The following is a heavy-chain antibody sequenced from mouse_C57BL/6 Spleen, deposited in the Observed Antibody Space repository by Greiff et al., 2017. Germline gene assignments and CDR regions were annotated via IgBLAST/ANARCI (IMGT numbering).Heavy chain of an antibody. CDR3: ARNIGYCGTLYYFDY. CDR2: IWSGGST. CDR1: GFSLTSYG. Sequence: QVHVKQSGPGLVQPSQSLSITCTVSGFSLTSYGVHWVRQSPGKGLEWLGVIWSGGSTAYNAAFISRLSISKDNTTSQVFFKMNSRQADDTAIYYCARNIGYCGTLYYFDYWGQGTTLTVSS. D-gene: IGHD1-1*01. J-gene: IGHJ2*01. V-gene: IGHV2-2*01.